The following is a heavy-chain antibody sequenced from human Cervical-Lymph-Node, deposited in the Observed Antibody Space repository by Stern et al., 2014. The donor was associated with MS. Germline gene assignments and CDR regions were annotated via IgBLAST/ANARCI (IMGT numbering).Heavy chain of an antibody. CDR3: ARDRYWSIMGATTYWFDP. J-gene: IGHJ5*01. CDR2: IWYDGGNK. V-gene: IGHV3-33*01. D-gene: IGHD1-26*01. Sequence: VQLVESGGGVVQPGRSLRLSCAASGFTFSSYGMHWVRQAPGKGLEWVAVIWYDGGNKYYADSVKGRLPISRDKSKNTLFMAMNSLRADDTAVYYCARDRYWSIMGATTYWFDPWGQGTLVTVSS. CDR1: GFTFSSYG.